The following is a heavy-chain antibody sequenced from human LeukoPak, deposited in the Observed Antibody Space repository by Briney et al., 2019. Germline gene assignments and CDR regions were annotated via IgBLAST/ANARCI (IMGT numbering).Heavy chain of an antibody. Sequence: GGSLRLSCAASGFTFSRFTMNWVRQAPGKGLEWVSSISSRNTYIYYADSVKDRFTISRDNGKNSFYLQMHSLRAEDTAVYYCARGMYCSTTSCYLPDSWGQGTLVTVSS. D-gene: IGHD2-2*01. CDR3: ARGMYCSTTSCYLPDS. J-gene: IGHJ4*02. CDR2: ISSRNTYI. CDR1: GFTFSRFT. V-gene: IGHV3-21*01.